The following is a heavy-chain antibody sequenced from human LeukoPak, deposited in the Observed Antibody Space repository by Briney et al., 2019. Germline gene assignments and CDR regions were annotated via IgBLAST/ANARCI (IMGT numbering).Heavy chain of an antibody. J-gene: IGHJ4*02. D-gene: IGHD2/OR15-2a*01. CDR2: ISSSGSTI. Sequence: PVGSLRLSCAASGFTFRSSEMNWVRQAPGKGLEWVSHISSSGSTIYYADSVKGRFTISRDNAKNSLYLQMNSLRAEDTAVYYCAKVLLRHELDYWGQGTLVTVFS. CDR3: AKVLLRHELDY. CDR1: GFTFRSSE. V-gene: IGHV3-48*03.